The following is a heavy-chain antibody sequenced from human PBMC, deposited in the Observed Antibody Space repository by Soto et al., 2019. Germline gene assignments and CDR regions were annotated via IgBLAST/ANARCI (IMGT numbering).Heavy chain of an antibody. V-gene: IGHV4-31*03. D-gene: IGHD4-17*01. J-gene: IGHJ6*02. Sequence: QVQLQESGPGLVKPSQTLSLTCTVSGGSISSGGYYWSWIRQHPGKGLEWIGYIYYSGSTYYNPSLTRSVTIAADPSKNQVSLKLSSVTAADTAVYYCARDRTVTTWPLRYYGMDVWGQGTTVTVSS. CDR2: IYYSGST. CDR1: GGSISSGGYY. CDR3: ARDRTVTTWPLRYYGMDV.